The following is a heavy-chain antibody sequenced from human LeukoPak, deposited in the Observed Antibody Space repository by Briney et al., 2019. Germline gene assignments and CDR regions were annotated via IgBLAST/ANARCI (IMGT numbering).Heavy chain of an antibody. Sequence: ASVKVSCKASGYTFTSYDINWLRQATGPVLECMGWMNPNSGNTGYAQKFQGRVTMTRNTSISTAYMELSSLRSEDTAVYYCARGAPTRGNSGYDSRYWGQGTLVTVSS. V-gene: IGHV1-8*01. CDR3: ARGAPTRGNSGYDSRY. CDR1: GYTFTSYD. CDR2: MNPNSGNT. J-gene: IGHJ4*02. D-gene: IGHD5-12*01.